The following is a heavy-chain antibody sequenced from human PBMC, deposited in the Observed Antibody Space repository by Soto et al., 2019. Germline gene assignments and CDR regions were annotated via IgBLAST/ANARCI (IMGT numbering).Heavy chain of an antibody. CDR2: IYHSGTT. D-gene: IGHD2-21*02. CDR3: ARDNGYCGGDCPPTYYYGMDV. CDR1: GHSTSSGYY. J-gene: IGHJ6*02. Sequence: SETLSHNCAVSGHSTSSGYYWAWIRQHPRKGLEWIGSIYHSGTTYYNPSLTSRVTISVDTSKNQFSLTLSSVTAADSAVYYCARDNGYCGGDCPPTYYYGMDVWRQGTTVT. V-gene: IGHV4-38-2*02.